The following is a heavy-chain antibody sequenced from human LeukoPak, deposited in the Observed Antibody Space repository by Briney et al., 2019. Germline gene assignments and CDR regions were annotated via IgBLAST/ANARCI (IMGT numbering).Heavy chain of an antibody. Sequence: PSETLSLTCAVSRGSISSTDHNWGWIRQPPGKGLEWIGNVYYSGSSHYNPSLKSRVTISVDTSKNQFSLKLNSVTAADTAVYYCTRRRTNCGTDSWGQGTLVTVSS. D-gene: IGHD2-8*01. CDR3: TRRRTNCGTDS. CDR2: VYYSGSS. V-gene: IGHV4-39*01. CDR1: RGSISSTDHN. J-gene: IGHJ4*02.